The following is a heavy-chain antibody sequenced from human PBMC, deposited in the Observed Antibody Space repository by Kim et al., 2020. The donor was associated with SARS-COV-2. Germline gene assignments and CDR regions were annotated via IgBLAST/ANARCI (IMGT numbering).Heavy chain of an antibody. V-gene: IGHV3-48*03. CDR3: ARSGGGWYRNWFDP. CDR1: GFTFSSYE. D-gene: IGHD6-19*01. CDR2: ITSSSSSI. J-gene: IGHJ5*02. Sequence: GGSLRLSCAASGFTFSSYEMNWVRQAPGKGLEWVSYITSSSSSIFYADSVKGRFTISRDNAKNSLYLQMNSLRAEDTAVYYCARSGGGWYRNWFDPWGQGTLVTVSP.